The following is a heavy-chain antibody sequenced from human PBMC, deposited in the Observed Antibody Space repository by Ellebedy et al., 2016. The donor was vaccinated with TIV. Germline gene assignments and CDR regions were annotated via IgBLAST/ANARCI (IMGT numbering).Heavy chain of an antibody. D-gene: IGHD2-15*01. V-gene: IGHV3-53*01. CDR2: IYSGGST. CDR3: ARGYCSGGTCYPVYFDY. J-gene: IGHJ4*02. Sequence: PGGSLRLSCAASGFTVSSNYMNWVRQAPGKGLEWVSVIYSGGSTYYADSVKGRFTISRDNSKNTLYLHMNSLRAEDTAVYFCARGYCSGGTCYPVYFDYWGQGTLVTVSS. CDR1: GFTVSSNY.